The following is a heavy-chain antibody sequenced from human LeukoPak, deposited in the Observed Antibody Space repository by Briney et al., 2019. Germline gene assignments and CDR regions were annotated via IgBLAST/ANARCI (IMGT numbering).Heavy chain of an antibody. V-gene: IGHV4-39*01. J-gene: IGHJ4*02. Sequence: PSETLSLTCTVSGGSISSSSYYWGWIRQPPGKGLEWIGSIYYSGSTYYNPSLKSRVTICVDTSKNQFSLKLSSVTAADTAVYYCARHPFYYYDSSGSVDYWGQGTLVTVSS. CDR1: GGSISSSSYY. D-gene: IGHD3-22*01. CDR3: ARHPFYYYDSSGSVDY. CDR2: IYYSGST.